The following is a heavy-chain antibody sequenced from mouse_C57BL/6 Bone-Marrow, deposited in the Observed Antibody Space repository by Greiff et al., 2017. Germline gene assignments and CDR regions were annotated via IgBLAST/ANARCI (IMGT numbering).Heavy chain of an antibody. D-gene: IGHD2-3*01. J-gene: IGHJ2*01. CDR3: ASYDGYPIFDY. CDR2: IDPEDGET. V-gene: IGHV14-2*01. CDR1: GFNIKDYY. Sequence: VQLKQSGAELVKPGASVKLSCTASGFNIKDYYMHWVKQRTEHGLEWIGRIDPEDGETKYAPKFQGKATITADTSSSTAYLQLSSLTSEDSAVYYCASYDGYPIFDYWGQGTTLTVSS.